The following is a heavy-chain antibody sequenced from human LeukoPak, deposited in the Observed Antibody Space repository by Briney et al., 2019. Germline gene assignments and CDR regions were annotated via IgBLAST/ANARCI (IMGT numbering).Heavy chain of an antibody. CDR2: MNPNSGNT. V-gene: IGHV1-8*03. D-gene: IGHD6-25*01. CDR3: ARVGVRWQRPYYYYMDV. CDR1: GYTFTSYD. J-gene: IGHJ6*03. Sequence: ASVKVSCKASGYTFTSYDINWVRQATGQGLEWMGWMNPNSGNTGYAQKFQGRVTITRNTSISTAYMELSSLRSEDTAVYYCARVGVRWQRPYYYYMDVWGKGTTVTVSS.